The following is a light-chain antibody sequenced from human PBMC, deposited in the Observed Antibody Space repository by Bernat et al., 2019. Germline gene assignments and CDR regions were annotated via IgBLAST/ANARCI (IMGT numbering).Light chain of an antibody. CDR1: SNNVGYQG. Sequence: QAGLTQPPSVSKGLRQTATLTCTGNSNNVGYQGAAWLQQHQGHPPKLLSYRNNNRPSGISERFYASRSGNTASLTITGLQPEDEADYYCSAWDSSLSAWVFGGGTKLTVL. J-gene: IGLJ3*02. CDR3: SAWDSSLSAWV. V-gene: IGLV10-54*04. CDR2: RNN.